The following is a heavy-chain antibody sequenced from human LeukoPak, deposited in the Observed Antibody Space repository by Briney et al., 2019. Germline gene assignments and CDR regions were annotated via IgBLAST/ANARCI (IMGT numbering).Heavy chain of an antibody. J-gene: IGHJ4*02. Sequence: GRSLRLSCAASGFTFDDYALHWVRQAPGKGLEWVSGISWNSGGIGYADSVKGRFTISRDNAKNSLYLQMNSLRAEDTALYYCAKDGDSSGYYWFSNYFDYWGQGTLVTVSS. D-gene: IGHD3-22*01. CDR1: GFTFDDYA. CDR3: AKDGDSSGYYWFSNYFDY. CDR2: ISWNSGGI. V-gene: IGHV3-9*01.